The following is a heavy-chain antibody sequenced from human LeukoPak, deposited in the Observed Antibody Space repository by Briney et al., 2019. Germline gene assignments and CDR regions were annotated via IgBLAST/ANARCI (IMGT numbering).Heavy chain of an antibody. V-gene: IGHV1-46*01. Sequence: ASVNVSCKASGYTFTNYYMHWVRQAPGQGLEWMGIVNPSGGSTSYAQKFQGRVTMTRATSTSPVYMELSSLRPEDTAVYYCARDPSYCGGDCYAFDIWGQGTMVTVSS. CDR3: ARDPSYCGGDCYAFDI. J-gene: IGHJ3*02. CDR2: VNPSGGST. CDR1: GYTFTNYY. D-gene: IGHD2-21*02.